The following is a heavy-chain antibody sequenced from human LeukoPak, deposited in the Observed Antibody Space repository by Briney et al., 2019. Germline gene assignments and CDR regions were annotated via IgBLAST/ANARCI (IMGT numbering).Heavy chain of an antibody. CDR1: RFTFSSYG. D-gene: IGHD2-21*02. Sequence: PGGSLRLSCAASRFTFSSYGMHWVRQAPGKGLEWVAFIRYDGNNKYYADSVKGRFTISRDNSKNTLYLQMNSLRAEDTAVYYCARDSGYCGGDCYSSSGGPTVRYFQYWGQGTLLTVSS. J-gene: IGHJ1*01. CDR3: ARDSGYCGGDCYSSSGGPTVRYFQY. CDR2: IRYDGNNK. V-gene: IGHV3-30*02.